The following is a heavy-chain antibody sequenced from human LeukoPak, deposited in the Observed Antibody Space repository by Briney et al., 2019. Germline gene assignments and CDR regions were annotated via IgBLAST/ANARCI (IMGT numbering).Heavy chain of an antibody. J-gene: IGHJ4*02. D-gene: IGHD3-10*01. CDR3: AKDEGGLSGPPH. V-gene: IGHV3-23*01. Sequence: GGSLRLSCAASGFTFSSYAMSWVRQAPGKGLEWVSAISGSGDSTYYADSVKGRFTISRDNSKNTLYLQMNSLRAEDTAVYYCAKDEGGLSGPPHWGQGTLVTVSS. CDR2: ISGSGDST. CDR1: GFTFSSYA.